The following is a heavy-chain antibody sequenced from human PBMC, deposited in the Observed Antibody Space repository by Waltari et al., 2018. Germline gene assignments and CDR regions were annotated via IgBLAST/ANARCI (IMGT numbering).Heavy chain of an antibody. D-gene: IGHD3-16*01. V-gene: IGHV3-9*01. CDR3: APGDLFDY. J-gene: IGHJ4*02. CDR1: GFTFDDYA. Sequence: EVQLVESGGGLVQPGRSLRLSCAASGFTFDDYAMHWVRQAPGKGLEWVSGISWNSGSIGYADSVKGRFTISRDNAKNSLYLQMNSLRAEDTAVYYCAPGDLFDYWGQGTLVTVSS. CDR2: ISWNSGSI.